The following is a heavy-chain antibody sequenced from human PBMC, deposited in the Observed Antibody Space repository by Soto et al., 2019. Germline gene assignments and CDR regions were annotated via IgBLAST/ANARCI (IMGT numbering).Heavy chain of an antibody. CDR3: AREAYYDILTGYSDAFDI. Sequence: VSVKVSCKASGYTFTGYYMHWVRQAPGQGLEWMGWINPNSGGTNYAQKFQGRVTMTRDTSISTAYMELSRLRSDDTAVYYCAREAYYDILTGYSDAFDIWGQGTMVTVSS. D-gene: IGHD3-9*01. CDR2: INPNSGGT. CDR1: GYTFTGYY. V-gene: IGHV1-2*02. J-gene: IGHJ3*02.